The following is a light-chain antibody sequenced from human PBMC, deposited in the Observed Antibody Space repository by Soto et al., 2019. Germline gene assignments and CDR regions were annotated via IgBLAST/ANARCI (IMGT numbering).Light chain of an antibody. J-gene: IGKJ4*01. Sequence: EIVLTQSPATLSLSPGERVTLSCRVSQSIYTYLAWYQQRSGQAPRLLIYDASKRAPGVPARFSGSGSGTDFTLTISSVEAEDFAVYFCQQRSNWPLTFGGGTKVAVK. CDR3: QQRSNWPLT. V-gene: IGKV3-11*01. CDR2: DAS. CDR1: QSIYTY.